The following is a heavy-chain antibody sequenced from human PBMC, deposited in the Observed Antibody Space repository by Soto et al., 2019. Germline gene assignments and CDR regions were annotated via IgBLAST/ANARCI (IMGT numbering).Heavy chain of an antibody. D-gene: IGHD5-12*01. Sequence: VSLRLCCAASGLTCRSHAMSWVRQAPGKGLEWVSAISGSGGSTYYADSVKGRFTISRDNSKNTLYLQMNSLRAEDTAVYYCAKSLEIGYKSSGYATSGDYWGQGTLVPVSP. V-gene: IGHV3-23*01. J-gene: IGHJ4*02. CDR2: ISGSGGST. CDR3: AKSLEIGYKSSGYATSGDY. CDR1: GLTCRSHA.